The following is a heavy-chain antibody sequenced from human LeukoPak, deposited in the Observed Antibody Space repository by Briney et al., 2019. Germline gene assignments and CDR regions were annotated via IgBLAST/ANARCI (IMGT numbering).Heavy chain of an antibody. CDR1: GGSISSYY. CDR3: ARTTEGYCSSASCFGFSYSYYMDV. Sequence: SETLSLTCTVSGGSISSYYWSWIRQPAGKGLEWIGYIYYSGSTNYNPSLKSRVTISVDTSKNQFSLKLSSVIAADTAVYYCARTTEGYCSSASCFGFSYSYYMDVWGKGTTVTISS. CDR2: IYYSGST. J-gene: IGHJ6*03. V-gene: IGHV4-59*01. D-gene: IGHD2-2*01.